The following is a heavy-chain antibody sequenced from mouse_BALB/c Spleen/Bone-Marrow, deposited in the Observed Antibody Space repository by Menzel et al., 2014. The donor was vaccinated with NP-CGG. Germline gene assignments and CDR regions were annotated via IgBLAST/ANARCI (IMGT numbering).Heavy chain of an antibody. CDR1: GYPFIWYN. CDR2: IDHYSGGT. CDR3: ARELSRAMDY. V-gene: IGHV1S135*01. D-gene: IGHD2-12*01. Sequence: QQSSPELVKTGASVKFSFKASGYPFIWYNIYWPKQNHGKSLEWIGYIDHYSGGTNYNQKYKSKATLTVDKSSSTAYMHLNSLTSEDSAVYYCARELSRAMDYWGQGTSVTVAS. J-gene: IGHJ4*01.